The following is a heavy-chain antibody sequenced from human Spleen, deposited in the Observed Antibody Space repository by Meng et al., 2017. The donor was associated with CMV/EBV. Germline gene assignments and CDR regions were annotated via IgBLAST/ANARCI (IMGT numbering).Heavy chain of an antibody. D-gene: IGHD3-10*01. Sequence: TFTSYGIRWVRPAPGQGLEWMGWISAYNGNTNYAQKLQGRVTMTTDTSTSTAYMELRSLRSDDTAVYYCARDNGVLLWFGELLGFDYWGQGTLVTVSS. CDR3: ARDNGVLLWFGELLGFDY. J-gene: IGHJ4*02. CDR1: TFTSYG. CDR2: ISAYNGNT. V-gene: IGHV1-18*01.